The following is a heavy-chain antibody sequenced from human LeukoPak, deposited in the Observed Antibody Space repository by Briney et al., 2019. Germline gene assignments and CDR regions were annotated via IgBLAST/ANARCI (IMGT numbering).Heavy chain of an antibody. CDR2: IWYDGSNK. J-gene: IGHJ4*02. V-gene: IGHV3-33*01. CDR1: GFTFSTYG. D-gene: IGHD3-10*01. Sequence: GGSLRLSCAASGFTFSTYGMHWVRQAPGKGLEWLTDIWYDGSNKYYTDSVKGRFTISRDNSKNTLYLQMSSLRAEDTAVYYCARDSNSYGSGATIDYWGQGTLVTVSS. CDR3: ARDSNSYGSGATIDY.